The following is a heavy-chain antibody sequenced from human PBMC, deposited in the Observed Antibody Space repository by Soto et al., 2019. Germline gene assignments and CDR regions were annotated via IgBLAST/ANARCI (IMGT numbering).Heavy chain of an antibody. Sequence: SETLSLTCTVSGGSINSFYWNWIRQPPGKGLEWIGYIFYSGSTNYNPSLKSRVTMSVDTSKNQFSLKLSSMTAADTAVYYCARASITIFGDTYFDVWGQGTMVTV. D-gene: IGHD3-3*01. J-gene: IGHJ3*01. V-gene: IGHV4-59*01. CDR1: GGSINSFY. CDR3: ARASITIFGDTYFDV. CDR2: IFYSGST.